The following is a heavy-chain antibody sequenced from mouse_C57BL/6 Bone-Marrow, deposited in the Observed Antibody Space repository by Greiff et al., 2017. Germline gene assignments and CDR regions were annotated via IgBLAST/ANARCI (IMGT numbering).Heavy chain of an antibody. CDR3: SRINCVDFDY. CDR2: IYPRSGTT. V-gene: IGHV1-81*01. CDR1: GYTFTSYG. Sequence: QVQLKQSGAELARPGASVKLSCKASGYTFTSYGISWVKQRTGQGLEWIGEIYPRSGTTYYNEKFKGKATLTADKSSSTAYMEIRSLTSEDSAVYFCSRINCVDFDYWGQGTTLTVSS. J-gene: IGHJ2*01. D-gene: IGHD4-1*01.